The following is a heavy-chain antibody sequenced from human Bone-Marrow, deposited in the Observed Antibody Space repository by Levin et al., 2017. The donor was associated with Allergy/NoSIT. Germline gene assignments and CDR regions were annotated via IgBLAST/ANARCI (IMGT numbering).Heavy chain of an antibody. V-gene: IGHV4-34*01. D-gene: IGHD6-13*01. CDR2: INHSGST. Sequence: SETLSLTFAVYGGSFSGYYWSWIRQPPGKGLEWIGEINHSGSTNYNPSLKSRVTISVDTSKNQFSLKLSSVTAADTAVYYCARGGRIAAAGRTFDPWGQGTLVTVSS. CDR3: ARGGRIAAAGRTFDP. J-gene: IGHJ5*02. CDR1: GGSFSGYY.